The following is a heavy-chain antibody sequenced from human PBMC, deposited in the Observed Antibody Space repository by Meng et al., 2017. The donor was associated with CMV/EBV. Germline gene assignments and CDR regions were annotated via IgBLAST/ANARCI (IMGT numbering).Heavy chain of an antibody. CDR3: ARDVGTHDYDFWSGPWQSYGVDV. CDR2: IWYDGSNK. Sequence: GESLKISCAASGFTFSSYGMHWVRQAPGKGLEWVAVIWYDGSNKYYADSVKGRFTISRDNSKNTLYLQMNSLRAEDTAVYYCARDVGTHDYDFWSGPWQSYGVDVWGQGTTVTVSS. J-gene: IGHJ6*02. V-gene: IGHV3-33*01. CDR1: GFTFSSYG. D-gene: IGHD3-3*01.